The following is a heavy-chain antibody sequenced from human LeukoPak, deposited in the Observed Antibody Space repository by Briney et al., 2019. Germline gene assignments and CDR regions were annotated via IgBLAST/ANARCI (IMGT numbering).Heavy chain of an antibody. D-gene: IGHD3-3*01. CDR3: FSIFGVVIPWFDP. CDR2: FDPEDGET. V-gene: IGHV1-24*01. J-gene: IGHJ5*02. Sequence: ASVKVSCKVSGYTLTELSMHWVRQAPGKGLEWMGGFDPEDGETIYAQKCQGRVTMTEDTSTDTAYMELSSLRSADTAVYYCFSIFGVVIPWFDPWGQGTLVTVSS. CDR1: GYTLTELS.